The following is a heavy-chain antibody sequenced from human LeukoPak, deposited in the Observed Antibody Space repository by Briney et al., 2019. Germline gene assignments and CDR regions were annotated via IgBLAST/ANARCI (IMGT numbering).Heavy chain of an antibody. V-gene: IGHV3-66*01. CDR3: ARGQGLTGGTPNWYFDL. D-gene: IGHD1-14*01. CDR2: IYSGGAT. CDR1: GFTVSSNY. Sequence: GGSLRLSCEASGFTVSSNYMSWVRQAPGKGLEWVSVIYSGGATYYADSVKGRFTISRDNSKNTLNLQMNSLRAEDTAMYYCARGQGLTGGTPNWYFDLWGRGALVAVSS. J-gene: IGHJ2*01.